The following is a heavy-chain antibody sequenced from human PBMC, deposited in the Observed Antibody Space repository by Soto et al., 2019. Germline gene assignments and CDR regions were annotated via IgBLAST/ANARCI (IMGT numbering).Heavy chain of an antibody. CDR1: GFTFSSYS. V-gene: IGHV3-48*01. J-gene: IGHJ6*03. Sequence: GGSLRLSCAASGFTFSSYSMNWVRQAPGKGLEWVSYISSSSSTIYYADSVKGRFTISRDNAKNSLYLQMNSLRAEDTAVYYCAREDIVVVVAAKNYYYYMDVWGKGTTVTVSS. CDR2: ISSSSSTI. D-gene: IGHD2-15*01. CDR3: AREDIVVVVAAKNYYYYMDV.